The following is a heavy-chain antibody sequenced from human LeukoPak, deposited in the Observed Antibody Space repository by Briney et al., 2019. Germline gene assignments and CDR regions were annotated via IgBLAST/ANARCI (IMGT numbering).Heavy chain of an antibody. CDR1: GYTFTCYY. Sequence: ASVKVSCKASGYTFTCYYMHWVRQAPGQGLEWMGWINPNSGGTNYAQKFQGRVTMTRDTSISTAYMELSRLRSDDTAVYYCVASLPTAPPRLRYFDWLLPFDYWGQGTLVTVSS. V-gene: IGHV1-2*02. CDR2: INPNSGGT. D-gene: IGHD3-9*01. CDR3: VASLPTAPPRLRYFDWLLPFDY. J-gene: IGHJ4*02.